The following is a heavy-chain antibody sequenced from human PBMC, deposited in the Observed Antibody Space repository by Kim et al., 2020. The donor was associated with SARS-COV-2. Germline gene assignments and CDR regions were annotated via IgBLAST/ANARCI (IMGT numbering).Heavy chain of an antibody. V-gene: IGHV4-38-2*02. D-gene: IGHD5-12*01. CDR1: GYSISSGYY. CDR2: IYHSGST. Sequence: SETLSLTCTVSGYSISSGYYWGWIRQPPGKGLEWIGSIYHSGSTYYNPSLKSRVTISVDTSKNQSSLKLSSVTAADTAVYYCARDGEYSGYDYSLDYWGQGTLVTVSS. J-gene: IGHJ4*02. CDR3: ARDGEYSGYDYSLDY.